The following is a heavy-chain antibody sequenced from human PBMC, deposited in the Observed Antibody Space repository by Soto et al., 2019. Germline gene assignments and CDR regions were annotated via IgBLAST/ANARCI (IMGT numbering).Heavy chain of an antibody. V-gene: IGHV3-11*05. D-gene: IGHD3-22*01. CDR2: ISSSSSYT. Sequence: QVQLVESGGGLVKPGGSLRLSCAASGFTFSDYYMSWIRQAPGKGLEWVSYISSSSSYTNYADSVKGRFSTSRDNAKNSLYLQMNSRITEDTAVYYCARSLTDYYDSSGYYDDYWGQGTLVTVSS. CDR3: ARSLTDYYDSSGYYDDY. J-gene: IGHJ4*02. CDR1: GFTFSDYY.